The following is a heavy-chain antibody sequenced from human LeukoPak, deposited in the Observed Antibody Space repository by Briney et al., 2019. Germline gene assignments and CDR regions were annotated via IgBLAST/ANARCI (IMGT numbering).Heavy chain of an antibody. CDR2: ISGSGGST. D-gene: IGHD1-26*01. V-gene: IGHV3-23*01. J-gene: IGHJ6*03. CDR1: GFTFSSNY. Sequence: GGSLRLSCAASGFTFSSNYMSWVRQAPGKGLEWVSAISGSGGSTYYADSVKGRFTISRDNSKNTLYLQMNSLRAEDTAVYYCAKDQWATPYYYMDVWGKGTTVTVSS. CDR3: AKDQWATPYYYMDV.